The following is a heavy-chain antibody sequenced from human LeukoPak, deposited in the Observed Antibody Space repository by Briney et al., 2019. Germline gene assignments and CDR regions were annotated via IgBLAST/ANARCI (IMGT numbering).Heavy chain of an antibody. J-gene: IGHJ4*02. V-gene: IGHV4-59*01. D-gene: IGHD1-14*01. Sequence: SETLSLTCTVSGGSISSYYWSWIRQPPGKGLEWIGYIYYSGSTNYNPSLKSRVTISVDTSKNQFSLELSSVTAADTAVYYCAREGSPTGAPDYWGQGTLVTVSS. CDR3: AREGSPTGAPDY. CDR1: GGSISSYY. CDR2: IYYSGST.